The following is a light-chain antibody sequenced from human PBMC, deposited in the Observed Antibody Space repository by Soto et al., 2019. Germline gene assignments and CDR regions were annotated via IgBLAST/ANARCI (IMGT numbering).Light chain of an antibody. CDR2: DAY. Sequence: QSVLTQPASVSGSPGQSITISCTGTSTDVGSHKIVSWYQQYPGNAPKLIIFDAYKRPSGVSNRFSGSKSGSTASLTISGLQAEDEADYYCCSNAVGSTYVFGTGTKVTVL. V-gene: IGLV2-23*01. J-gene: IGLJ1*01. CDR1: STDVGSHKI. CDR3: CSNAVGSTYV.